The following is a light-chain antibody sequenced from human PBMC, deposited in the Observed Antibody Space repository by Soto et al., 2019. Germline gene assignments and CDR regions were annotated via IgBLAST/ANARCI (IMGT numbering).Light chain of an antibody. CDR3: GTWDSSLSAGV. CDR1: NSNIGSNY. Sequence: QSVLTQSPSASGTPGQRVTISCSGINSNIGSNYVHWYQQFPGTAPKLLIYDNNKRPSGIPDRFSGSKSGTSATLGITGLQTGDEADYYCGTWDSSLSAGVFGGGTKLTVL. V-gene: IGLV1-51*01. J-gene: IGLJ3*02. CDR2: DNN.